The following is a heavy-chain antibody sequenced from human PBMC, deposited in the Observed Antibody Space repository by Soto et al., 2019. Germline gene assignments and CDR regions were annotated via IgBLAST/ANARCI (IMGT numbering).Heavy chain of an antibody. J-gene: IGHJ4*02. CDR1: GFTFSSYA. CDR3: ARDTLLYSSGWYFDY. V-gene: IGHV3-30-3*01. D-gene: IGHD6-19*01. CDR2: ISYDGSNK. Sequence: GGSLRLSCAASGFTFSSYAMHWVRQAPGKGLEWVAVISYDGSNKYYADSVKGRLTISRDNSKNTLYLQMNSLRAEDTAVYYCARDTLLYSSGWYFDYWGQGTLVTVSS.